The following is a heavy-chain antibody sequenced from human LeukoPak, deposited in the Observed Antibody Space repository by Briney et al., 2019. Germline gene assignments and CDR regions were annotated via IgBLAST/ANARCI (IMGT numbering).Heavy chain of an antibody. J-gene: IGHJ3*02. CDR3: AREADTTNDAFDI. CDR2: MNPNSGNT. D-gene: IGHD1-14*01. V-gene: IGHV1-8*03. CDR1: GYTFTSYG. Sequence: ASVKVSCKASGYTFTSYGISWVRQATGQGLEWMGWMNPNSGNTGYAQKFQGRVTITRNTSISTAYMELSSLRSEDTAVYYCAREADTTNDAFDIWGQGTMVTVSS.